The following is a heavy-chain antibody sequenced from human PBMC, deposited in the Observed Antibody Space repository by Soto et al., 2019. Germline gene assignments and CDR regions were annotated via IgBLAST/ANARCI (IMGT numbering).Heavy chain of an antibody. V-gene: IGHV3-9*01. CDR3: ARSGEFSASDYFGF. CDR2: ISWNSGRI. J-gene: IGHJ4*02. Sequence: PGGSLRLSCGASGFTFDDYGMHWVRQAPGKGLEWVSSISWNSGRIGYADSVKGRFTIPRDNVKNSLYLQMNSLRAEDTALYYCARSGEFSASDYFGFWGQGTLVTVSS. CDR1: GFTFDDYG. D-gene: IGHD3-10*01.